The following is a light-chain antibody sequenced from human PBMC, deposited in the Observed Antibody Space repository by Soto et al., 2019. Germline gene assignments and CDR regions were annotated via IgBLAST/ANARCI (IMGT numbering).Light chain of an antibody. CDR2: GAS. CDR1: QSVNSN. J-gene: IGKJ1*01. Sequence: EIVMTQSPATLSVSPGERATLSCRASQSVNSNLAWYQHKPGQPPRLLIYGASTRATGIPARFSGSGSGTEFTLTISSLQSEDFAVYYCQQYNNLPPWTFGQGTKVEVK. CDR3: QQYNNLPPWT. V-gene: IGKV3-15*01.